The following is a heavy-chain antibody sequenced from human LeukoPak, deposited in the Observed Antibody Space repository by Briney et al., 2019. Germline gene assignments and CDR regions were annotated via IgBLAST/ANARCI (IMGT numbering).Heavy chain of an antibody. J-gene: IGHJ6*03. CDR1: GFTFSRYG. CDR2: IRYDGSNK. V-gene: IGHV3-30*02. CDR3: AKSPGYTSTSYYYYYMDV. D-gene: IGHD6-13*01. Sequence: GGSLRLSCAASGFTFSRYGMHWVRQVPGKGLEWVAFIRYDGSNKYYADSVRGRFTISRDNSKNTLYLQMNSLRTEDTAVYYCAKSPGYTSTSYYYYYMDVWGKGTTVTVSS.